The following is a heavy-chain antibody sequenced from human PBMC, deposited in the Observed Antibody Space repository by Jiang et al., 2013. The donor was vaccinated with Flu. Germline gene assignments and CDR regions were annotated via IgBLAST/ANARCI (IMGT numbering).Heavy chain of an antibody. CDR1: GGTFSSYA. CDR2: IIPILGIA. D-gene: IGHD1-1*01. CDR3: ARATTTRGGYFDY. J-gene: IGHJ4*02. Sequence: GAEVKKPGSSVKVSCKASGGTFSSYAISWVRQAPGQGLEWMGRIIPILGIANYAQKFQGRVTITADKSTSTAYMELSSLRSEDTAVYYCARATTTRGGYFDYWGQGTLVTVSS. V-gene: IGHV1-69*04.